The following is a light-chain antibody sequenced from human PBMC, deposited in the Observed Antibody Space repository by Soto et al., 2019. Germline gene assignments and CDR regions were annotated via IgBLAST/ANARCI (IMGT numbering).Light chain of an antibody. J-gene: IGLJ1*01. Sequence: QSVLTQPPSVSGTPGQRVTMSCSGSRSNIGNNPVNWYQQSPGTAPKLLMYDNDQRPSGVADRFSGSKSGTSASLAISGLQSEDETEYYCASWDDTVSGYVFGTGTKVTVL. CDR3: ASWDDTVSGYV. CDR1: RSNIGNNP. CDR2: DND. V-gene: IGLV1-44*01.